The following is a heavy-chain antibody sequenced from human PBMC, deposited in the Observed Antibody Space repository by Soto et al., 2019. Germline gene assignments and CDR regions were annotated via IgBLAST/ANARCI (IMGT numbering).Heavy chain of an antibody. J-gene: IGHJ2*01. CDR2: IIPITGTV. D-gene: IGHD3-16*02. V-gene: IGHV1-69*01. CDR1: GGTFSSYA. CDR3: AREYRISAQYLYFDV. Sequence: QVQLVQSGAEVKKPGSSVKVSCKVSGGTFSSYAIGWVRQAPGQGLEWMGGIIPITGTVNYAQKFQGRVTITADESTTTVYRELSSLRSEDTAVYYCAREYRISAQYLYFDVWGRGTLVTVSS.